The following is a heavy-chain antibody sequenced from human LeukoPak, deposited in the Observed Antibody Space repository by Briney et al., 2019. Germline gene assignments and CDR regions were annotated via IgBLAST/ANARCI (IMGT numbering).Heavy chain of an antibody. CDR3: ARGPYSSSWYYYYYYMDV. J-gene: IGHJ6*03. Sequence: GGSLRLSCAASGFSFSSSAMSWVRQAPGKGLEWVSAISGTGGSTYYADSVKGRFTISRDNSKNTLYLQMNSLRAEDTAVYYCARGPYSSSWYYYYYYMDVWGKGTTVTVSS. CDR1: GFSFSSSA. D-gene: IGHD6-13*01. V-gene: IGHV3-23*01. CDR2: ISGTGGST.